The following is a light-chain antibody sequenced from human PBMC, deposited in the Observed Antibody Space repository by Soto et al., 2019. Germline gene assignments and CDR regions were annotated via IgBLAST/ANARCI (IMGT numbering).Light chain of an antibody. CDR1: SSDVGRYNY. J-gene: IGLJ3*02. V-gene: IGLV2-14*03. Sequence: HSALTQPASVSGSPGQSISISCTGTSSDVGRYNYVSWYQQHPDQVPKLMIYDVSNRPSGVSNRFSGSKSGNTASLTISGLQAEDEADYYCSSFTSSNTVVFGGGTKLTVL. CDR2: DVS. CDR3: SSFTSSNTVV.